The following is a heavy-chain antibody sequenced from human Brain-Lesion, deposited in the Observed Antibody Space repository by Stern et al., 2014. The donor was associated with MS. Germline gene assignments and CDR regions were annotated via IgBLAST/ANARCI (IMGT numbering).Heavy chain of an antibody. CDR1: GYIFTGYY. D-gene: IGHD3-3*01. CDR3: ARDQRGITIFGVVTDYYYLGMDV. V-gene: IGHV1-2*02. CDR2: INPNTGGP. Sequence: QVQLVQSGAEVKKPGASVNVSCKTSGYIFTGYYIHWVRQAPGQGLEWMAWINPNTGGPKYAQKFQGRVTMSRDTSISTAYVELSSLTSDDTAVYYCARDQRGITIFGVVTDYYYLGMDVWGQGTTVTVSS. J-gene: IGHJ6*02.